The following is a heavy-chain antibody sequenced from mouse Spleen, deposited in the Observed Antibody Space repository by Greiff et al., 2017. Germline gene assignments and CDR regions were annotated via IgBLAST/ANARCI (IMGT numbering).Heavy chain of an antibody. V-gene: IGHV1-5*01. CDR1: GYTFTSYW. J-gene: IGHJ4*01. D-gene: IGHD1-1*01. CDR2: IYPGNSDT. CDR3: TRGGFGRIYYYDGSSFYYAMDY. Sequence: EVQLQQSGTVLARPGASVKMSCKTSGYTFTSYWMHWVKQRPGQGLEWIGAIYPGNSDTSYNQKFKGKAKLTAVTSASTAYMELSSLTNEDSAVYYCTRGGFGRIYYYDGSSFYYAMDYWGQGTSVTVSS.